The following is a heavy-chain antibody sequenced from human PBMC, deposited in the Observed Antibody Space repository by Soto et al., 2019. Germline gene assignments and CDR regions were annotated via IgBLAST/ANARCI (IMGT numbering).Heavy chain of an antibody. CDR1: GGSISSGGYY. CDR3: ARDRAGALYFAY. Sequence: QVQLQESGPGLVKPSQTLSLTCTVSGGSISSGGYYWSWIRQHPGKGLEWIGYIYYSGSTYYNPSLKSRVTISVDTSKTQFSLKLSSVTAADPAVYYCARDRAGALYFAYWGQGTLVTVSS. CDR2: IYYSGST. J-gene: IGHJ4*02. V-gene: IGHV4-31*03. D-gene: IGHD6-13*01.